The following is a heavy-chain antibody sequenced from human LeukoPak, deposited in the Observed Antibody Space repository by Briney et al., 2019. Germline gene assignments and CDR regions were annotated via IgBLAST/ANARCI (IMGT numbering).Heavy chain of an antibody. D-gene: IGHD4-23*01. CDR1: GGTFSSYA. CDR2: IIPIFGIA. V-gene: IGHV1-69*04. Sequence: SVKVSCKASGGTFSSYAISWVRQAPGQGLEWMGRIIPIFGIANYAQKFQGRVTITADKSTSTAYMELSSLRSEDTAGYYCARVGKARYYYYGMDVWGQGTTVTVSS. CDR3: ARVGKARYYYYGMDV. J-gene: IGHJ6*02.